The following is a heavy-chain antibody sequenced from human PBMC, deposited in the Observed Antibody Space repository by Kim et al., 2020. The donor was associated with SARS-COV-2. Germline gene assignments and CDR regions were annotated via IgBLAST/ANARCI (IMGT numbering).Heavy chain of an antibody. CDR2: IYTSGST. V-gene: IGHV4-4*07. Sequence: SETLSLTCTVFGGSLSNYYWSWIRQPAGKGLEWIGRIYTSGSTNYNPSLKSRLTMSVDTSKNQFSLKLSSVTAADTAVYYCARGEHYYDSSDPPRFDYWG. CDR3: ARGEHYYDSSDPPRFDY. J-gene: IGHJ4*01. D-gene: IGHD3-22*01. CDR1: GGSLSNYY.